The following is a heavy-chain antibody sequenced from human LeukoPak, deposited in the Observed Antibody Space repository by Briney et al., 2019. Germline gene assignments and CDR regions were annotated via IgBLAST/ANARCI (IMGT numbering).Heavy chain of an antibody. V-gene: IGHV4-59*08. D-gene: IGHD3-10*01. J-gene: IGHJ5*02. Sequence: KSSETLSLTCTVSGGSISSYYWSWIRQPPGKGLEWIGYIYYSGSTNYNPSLKSRVTISVDTSKNQFSLKLSSVTAADTAVYYCARVRRRGIGDPHWFDPWGQGTLVTVSS. CDR3: ARVRRRGIGDPHWFDP. CDR2: IYYSGST. CDR1: GGSISSYY.